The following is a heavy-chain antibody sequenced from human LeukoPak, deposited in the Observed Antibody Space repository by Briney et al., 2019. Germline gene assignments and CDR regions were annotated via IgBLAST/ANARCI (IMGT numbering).Heavy chain of an antibody. CDR2: INPSGGST. D-gene: IGHD5-12*01. Sequence: ASVKVSCKASGYTFTSYYMHWVRQAPGQGLAWMGIINPSGGSTSYAQKFQGRVTMTRDTSTSTVHMELSSQRSEDTAVYYCARGSPPSRYSGYDLPLVWGQGTTVTVSS. CDR3: ARGSPPSRYSGYDLPLV. CDR1: GYTFTSYY. V-gene: IGHV1-46*01. J-gene: IGHJ6*02.